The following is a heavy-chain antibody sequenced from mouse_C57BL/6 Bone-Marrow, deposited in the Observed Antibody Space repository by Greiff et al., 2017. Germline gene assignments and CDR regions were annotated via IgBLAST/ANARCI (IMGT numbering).Heavy chain of an antibody. D-gene: IGHD1-1*02. CDR3: ASGVN. CDR1: GYTFTSYW. V-gene: IGHV1-50*01. J-gene: IGHJ2*01. Sequence: QVQLQQPGAELVKPGASVKLSCKASGYTFTSYWMQWVKQRPGQGLEWIGEIDPSDSYTNYNQKFKGKATLTVDTSSSTAYMQLSSLTSEDSAVYYCASGVNWGQGTTLTVSS. CDR2: IDPSDSYT.